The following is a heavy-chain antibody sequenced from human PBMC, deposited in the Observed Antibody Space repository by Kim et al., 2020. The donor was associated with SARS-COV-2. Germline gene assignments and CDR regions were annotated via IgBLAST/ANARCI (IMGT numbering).Heavy chain of an antibody. D-gene: IGHD2-21*01. CDR2: MYISGST. V-gene: IGHV4-4*07. CDR1: GGSISSYY. Sequence: SETLSLTCSVSGGSISSYYWSWIRQPAGKGLEWIGRMYISGSTNYNPSLKSRVTMSVDTSKNQFSLKLSSVTAADTAVYYCAREDKSPLLWGDSFDSWGQGTTRTVSS. CDR3: AREDKSPLLWGDSFDS. J-gene: IGHJ3*02.